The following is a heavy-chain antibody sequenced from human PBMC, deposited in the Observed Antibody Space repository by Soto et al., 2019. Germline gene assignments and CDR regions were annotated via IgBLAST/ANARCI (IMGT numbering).Heavy chain of an antibody. J-gene: IGHJ6*02. V-gene: IGHV3-43*01. Sequence: EVPLVESGGVVVQPGGSLRLSCAASGFIFDDYSMYWGRQAPGKGLEWVSLLSWDGRHTYYADSVKGRFIISRDNSRNSLYLQMTSLTTADTALYYCAKARRSIFGGMDVWGQGTTVTVSS. CDR3: AKARRSIFGGMDV. CDR1: GFIFDDYS. CDR2: LSWDGRHT. D-gene: IGHD3-3*01.